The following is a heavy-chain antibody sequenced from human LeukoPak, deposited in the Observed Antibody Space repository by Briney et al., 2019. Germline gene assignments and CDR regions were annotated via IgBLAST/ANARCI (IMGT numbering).Heavy chain of an antibody. V-gene: IGHV1-18*01. D-gene: IGHD3-10*01. J-gene: IGHJ4*02. CDR3: ARAGHYYGPPYYFDY. CDR1: GYTFTSYG. CDR2: ISAYNGNT. Sequence: ASVKVSCKASGYTFTSYGISWVRQAPGRGLEWMGWISAYNGNTNYAQKLQGRVTMTTDTSTSTAYMELRSLRSDDTAVYYCARAGHYYGPPYYFDYWGQGTLVTVSS.